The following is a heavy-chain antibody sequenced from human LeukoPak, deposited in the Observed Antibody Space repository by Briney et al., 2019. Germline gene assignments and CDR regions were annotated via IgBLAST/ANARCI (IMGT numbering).Heavy chain of an antibody. Sequence: GASVKVSCKASGHTFTSYDINWVRQATGQGLEWMGWMNPNSGNTGYAQKFQGRVTITRNTSISTAFMELSSLRSEDTAVYYCARGGGGSYWYNWNYDYYYMDVWGKGTTVTVSS. D-gene: IGHD1-7*01. V-gene: IGHV1-8*03. CDR1: GHTFTSYD. CDR2: MNPNSGNT. J-gene: IGHJ6*03. CDR3: ARGGGGSYWYNWNYDYYYMDV.